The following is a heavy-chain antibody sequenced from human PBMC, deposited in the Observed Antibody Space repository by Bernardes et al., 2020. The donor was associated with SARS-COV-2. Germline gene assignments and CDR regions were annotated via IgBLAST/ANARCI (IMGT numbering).Heavy chain of an antibody. CDR3: AKDLGYAFAPNNWFDP. D-gene: IGHD1-1*01. V-gene: IGHV3-23*01. Sequence: GSLRLSCSTSGFTFNNYAMSWVRQAPGKGLEWVSAISGSGGSTYYADSVKGRFTIPRDHSKHRLYLQMNSLRAEDTAVYYCAKDLGYAFAPNNWFDPWGQGNLVTVSS. J-gene: IGHJ5*02. CDR1: GFTFNNYA. CDR2: ISGSGGST.